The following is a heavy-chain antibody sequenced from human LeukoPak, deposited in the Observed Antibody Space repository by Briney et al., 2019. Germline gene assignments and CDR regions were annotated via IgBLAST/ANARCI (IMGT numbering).Heavy chain of an antibody. Sequence: PSETLSLTCTVSGGSISSYYWSWIRQPPGKGLEWIGYIYYSGSTNYNPSLKSRVTISVDTSKNQFSLKLSSVTAADTAVYYCARVEWCMGYKGHLWFDPWGQGTLVTVSS. CDR3: ARVEWCMGYKGHLWFDP. CDR1: GGSISSYY. J-gene: IGHJ5*02. V-gene: IGHV4-59*01. CDR2: IYYSGST. D-gene: IGHD2-8*01.